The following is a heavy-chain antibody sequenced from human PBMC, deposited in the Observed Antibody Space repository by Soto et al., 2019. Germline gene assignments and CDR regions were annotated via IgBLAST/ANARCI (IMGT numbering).Heavy chain of an antibody. Sequence: QVQLVQSGAEVKKPGSSVKVSCKASGGTFSSYAISWVRQAPGQGLEWMGGIIPIFGTANYAQKFQGRVTITADESTSTAYMQLSSLRSEDTAVYYCARRGEYSSSSRGYYYGMDVWGQGTTVTVSS. CDR1: GGTFSSYA. CDR2: IIPIFGTA. CDR3: ARRGEYSSSSRGYYYGMDV. J-gene: IGHJ6*02. V-gene: IGHV1-69*01. D-gene: IGHD6-6*01.